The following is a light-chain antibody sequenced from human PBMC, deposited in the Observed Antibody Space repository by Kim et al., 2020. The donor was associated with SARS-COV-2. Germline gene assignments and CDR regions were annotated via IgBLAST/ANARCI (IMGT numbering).Light chain of an antibody. J-gene: IGKJ2*01. CDR1: QIIKTF. CDR3: QHYIRFPYT. V-gene: IGKV1-5*03. CDR2: QAS. Sequence: SASVGDRVTITCRASQIIKTFLAWYQQKPGKAPDLLIYQASSLQIGVPSRFSGSGSGTEFTLTINSLQPDDFATYYCQHYIRFPYTLGQGTKLEI.